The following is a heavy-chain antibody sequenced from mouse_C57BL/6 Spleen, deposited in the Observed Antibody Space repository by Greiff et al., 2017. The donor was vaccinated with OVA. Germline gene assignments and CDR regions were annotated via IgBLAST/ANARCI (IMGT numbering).Heavy chain of an antibody. CDR1: GYTFTSYW. CDR2: IYPGSGST. CDR3: ARWLWFRRVYYAMDY. J-gene: IGHJ4*01. D-gene: IGHD2-2*01. V-gene: IGHV1-55*01. Sequence: VQVQQPGAELVKPGASVKMSCKASGYTFTSYWITWVKQRPGQGLEWIGDIYPGSGSTNDNEKFKGKATLTVDTSSSTAYMQLSSLTSEDSAVYYCARWLWFRRVYYAMDYWGQGTSVTVSS.